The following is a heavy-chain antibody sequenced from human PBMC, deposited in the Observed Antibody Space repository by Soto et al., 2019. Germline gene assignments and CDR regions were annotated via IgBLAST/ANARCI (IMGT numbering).Heavy chain of an antibody. Sequence: QDTLKESGPPLVNPTQTLTLTCTFSGFSLSTSGVGVGWIRQPPGKALAWLALIYWDDDKRYSPSPKSRLTITKDTCKIQVVLTMTNMDPEDTATYYYAHTVEGPYFNFRCQGTLVTVSS. CDR2: IYWDDDK. D-gene: IGHD1-1*01. J-gene: IGHJ4*02. V-gene: IGHV2-5*02. CDR3: AHTVEGPYFNF. CDR1: GFSLSTSGVG.